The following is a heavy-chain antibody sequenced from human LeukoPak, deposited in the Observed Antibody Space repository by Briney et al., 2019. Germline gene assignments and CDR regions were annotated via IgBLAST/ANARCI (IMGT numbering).Heavy chain of an antibody. D-gene: IGHD1-7*01. Sequence: GGSLRLSCAASGFTFSSYAMSWVRQAPGKGLEWVSAISGSGGSTYYADSVKGRFTISRDNPKNTLYLQMNSLRAEDTAVYYCAKDTQLELRPNWFDPWGQGTLVTVSS. CDR3: AKDTQLELRPNWFDP. CDR2: ISGSGGST. J-gene: IGHJ5*02. CDR1: GFTFSSYA. V-gene: IGHV3-23*01.